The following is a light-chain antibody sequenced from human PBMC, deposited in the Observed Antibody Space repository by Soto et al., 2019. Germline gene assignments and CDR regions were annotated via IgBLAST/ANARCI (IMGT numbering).Light chain of an antibody. Sequence: QSALTQPASVSGSPGQSITISCSGTSSDVGGYNYVSWYQQHPGKAPRVMIYDVSNRPSGISDRFSGSKSGNPATLTISGLQAEDEADYYCSSYTSDNTYVFASGTKLTVL. CDR2: DVS. CDR3: SSYTSDNTYV. CDR1: SSDVGGYNY. V-gene: IGLV2-14*03. J-gene: IGLJ1*01.